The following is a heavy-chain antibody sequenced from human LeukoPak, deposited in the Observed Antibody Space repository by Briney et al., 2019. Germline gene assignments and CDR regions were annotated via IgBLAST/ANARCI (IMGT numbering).Heavy chain of an antibody. CDR2: IKQDGSEK. V-gene: IGHV3-7*01. CDR1: GFTFSSYW. J-gene: IGHJ4*02. D-gene: IGHD2-21*02. CDR3: ARVNIVVVTARWGDFDY. Sequence: GGSLRLSCAASGFTFSSYWMSWVRQAPGKGLEWVANIKQDGSEKYYVDSVKGRFTISRDNAKNSLYLQMNSLRAEDTAVYYCARVNIVVVTARWGDFDYWGQGTLVTVSS.